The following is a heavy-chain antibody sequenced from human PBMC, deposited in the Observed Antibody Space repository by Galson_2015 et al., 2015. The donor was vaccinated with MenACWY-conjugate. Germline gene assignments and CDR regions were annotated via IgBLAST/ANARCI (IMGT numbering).Heavy chain of an antibody. J-gene: IGHJ6*03. Sequence: CLRLSCAVSGFTFRQYAMRWVGPAPGTGLEWVAIISDSGAATHYIDPVKGRFTISRDNCKNTLSLQMSRLRAEDTALYYCAKDVYMDFWGKGTTVAVSS. CDR1: GFTFRQYA. CDR3: AKDVYMDF. CDR2: ISDSGAAT. V-gene: IGHV3-23*01.